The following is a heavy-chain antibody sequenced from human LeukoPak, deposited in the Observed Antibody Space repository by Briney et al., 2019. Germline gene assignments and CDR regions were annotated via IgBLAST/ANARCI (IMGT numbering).Heavy chain of an antibody. Sequence: PGGSLRLSCAASGFTFSNYWMHWVRQAPGKGRVWVSRINSDGSSTNYADSVKGRFTISRDNAKNTLYLQMNSLRAEDTAVYYCVRGGTYSYGPFDYWGQGTLVSASS. CDR3: VRGGTYSYGPFDY. CDR1: GFTFSNYW. V-gene: IGHV3-74*01. CDR2: INSDGSST. J-gene: IGHJ4*02. D-gene: IGHD5-18*01.